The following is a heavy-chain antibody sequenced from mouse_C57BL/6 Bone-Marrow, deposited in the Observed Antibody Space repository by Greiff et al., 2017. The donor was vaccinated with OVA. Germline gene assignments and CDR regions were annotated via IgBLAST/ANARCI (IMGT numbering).Heavy chain of an antibody. CDR3: ARDGYYPLDYAMDY. J-gene: IGHJ4*01. CDR1: GFTFSDFY. CDR2: SRNKANDYTT. V-gene: IGHV7-1*01. D-gene: IGHD2-3*01. Sequence: EVKVVESGGGLVQSGRSLILSCATSGFTFSDFYMEWVRQAPGKGLEWIAASRNKANDYTTEYSASVKGRFIVSRDTAQSILYLQMNALRAEDTAIYDCARDGYYPLDYAMDYWGQGTSVTVSS.